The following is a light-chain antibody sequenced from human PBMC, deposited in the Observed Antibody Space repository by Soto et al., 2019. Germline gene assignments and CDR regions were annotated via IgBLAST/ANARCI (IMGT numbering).Light chain of an antibody. Sequence: QSALTQPASVSGSPGQSITISCTGTSSDVGYYNYVSWYQQHPGKAPKLMIYDVRNRPSGVSNRFSGSKSGNTASLTISGLQAEDEADYYCRSYTSSSTYVFGTGTKVTVL. J-gene: IGLJ1*01. V-gene: IGLV2-14*03. CDR1: SSDVGYYNY. CDR3: RSYTSSSTYV. CDR2: DVR.